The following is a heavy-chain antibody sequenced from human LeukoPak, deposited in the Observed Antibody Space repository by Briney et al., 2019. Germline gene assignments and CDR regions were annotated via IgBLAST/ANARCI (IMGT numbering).Heavy chain of an antibody. D-gene: IGHD6-19*01. CDR3: ARADVAVAEDAFDI. J-gene: IGHJ3*02. V-gene: IGHV3-66*01. CDR1: GFTVSSNY. Sequence: QPGGSLRLSCAASGFTVSSNYMSWVRQAPGKGLEWVSVIYSGGSTYYADSVKGRFTISRDNSKNTLYLQMNSLRAEDTAVYYCARADVAVAEDAFDIWGQGTMVTVSS. CDR2: IYSGGST.